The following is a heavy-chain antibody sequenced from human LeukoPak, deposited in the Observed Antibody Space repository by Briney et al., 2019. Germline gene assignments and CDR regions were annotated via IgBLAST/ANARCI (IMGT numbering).Heavy chain of an antibody. CDR1: GFTTHYW. Sequence: PGGSLRLSCTASGFTTHYWLNWVRPSPGKGLEWVASIDGDGRVQHYVDSVEAWFTITRDSAKNSLALQMHSLRAEDTAVYYCTGGSDKVLSGEYYYYMDGWGTGTTGTVS. V-gene: IGHV3-7*01. CDR2: IDGDGRVQ. D-gene: IGHD2/OR15-2a*01. CDR3: TGGSDKVLSGEYYYYMDG. J-gene: IGHJ6*03.